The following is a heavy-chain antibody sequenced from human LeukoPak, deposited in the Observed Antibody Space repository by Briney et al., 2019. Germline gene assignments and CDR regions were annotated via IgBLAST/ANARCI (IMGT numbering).Heavy chain of an antibody. Sequence: ASVKVSCKASGYTFTSYYMHWVRQAPGQGLEWMGWINPNGGGTNYAQNFQGRVTMTRDTSISTAYMELSRLRSDDTAVYYCARVNLAVAGRFDYWGQGTLVTVSS. J-gene: IGHJ4*02. V-gene: IGHV1-2*02. D-gene: IGHD6-19*01. CDR2: INPNGGGT. CDR1: GYTFTSYY. CDR3: ARVNLAVAGRFDY.